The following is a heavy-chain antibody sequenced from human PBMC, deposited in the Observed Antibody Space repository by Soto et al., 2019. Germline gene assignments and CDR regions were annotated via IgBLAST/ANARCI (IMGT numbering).Heavy chain of an antibody. D-gene: IGHD5-18*01. CDR1: GDSLNSGDFH. CDR3: AKLQPRGYSFDD. CDR2: IFHSGNA. J-gene: IGHJ4*02. Sequence: VQLQESGPGLVKPSQTLSLNCAVSGDSLNSGDFHWSWIRQHPGKGLEWLAYIFHSGNAYYSPSLRSRITISVDTSKNLFSLTMTSVTAADTAVYYCAKLQPRGYSFDDWGQGILVTVSS. V-gene: IGHV4-31*11.